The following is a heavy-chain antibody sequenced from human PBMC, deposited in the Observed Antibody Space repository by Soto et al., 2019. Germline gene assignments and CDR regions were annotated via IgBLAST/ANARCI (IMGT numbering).Heavy chain of an antibody. CDR1: GFTFSTYA. CDR2: ISAGGGST. D-gene: IGHD3-22*01. Sequence: LRLSCAASGFTFSTYAMSWVRQAPGEGLEWVSTISAGGGSTYYADSVRGRFTTSRDNSQNTLYLQMHSLRAEDAAVYYCASYYYFNSGSLRNFDYWVQGTLVTVSS. V-gene: IGHV3-23*01. J-gene: IGHJ4*02. CDR3: ASYYYFNSGSLRNFDY.